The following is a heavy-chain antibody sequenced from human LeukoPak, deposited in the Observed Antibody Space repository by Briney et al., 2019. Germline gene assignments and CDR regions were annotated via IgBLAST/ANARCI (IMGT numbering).Heavy chain of an antibody. J-gene: IGHJ4*02. Sequence: PGGSLRLSCAASGFTYSSYGMHWVRQAPGKGLEWVAFIRYDGSNKYYADSVKGRFTISRDNSKNTLYPQMNSLRAEDTAVYYCAKEHYGSGSYYYDYWGQGTLVTVSS. CDR3: AKEHYGSGSYYYDY. V-gene: IGHV3-30*02. CDR2: IRYDGSNK. D-gene: IGHD3-10*01. CDR1: GFTYSSYG.